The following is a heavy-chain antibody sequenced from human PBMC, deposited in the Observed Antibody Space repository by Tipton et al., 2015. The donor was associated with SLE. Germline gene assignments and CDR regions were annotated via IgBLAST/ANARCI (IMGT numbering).Heavy chain of an antibody. CDR1: GASISTNSYS. V-gene: IGHV4-39*07. CDR2: LYYSGDT. D-gene: IGHD3-10*01. J-gene: IGHJ3*02. CDR3: ARKQWFGELSAFDI. Sequence: TLSLTCTVSGASISTNSYSWGWIRQPPGKGPEWIGSLYYSGDTYFNPSLKSRVTMSMDTSRNQFSLNLNSVTAADTAVYYCARKQWFGELSAFDIWGQGTMVTVSS.